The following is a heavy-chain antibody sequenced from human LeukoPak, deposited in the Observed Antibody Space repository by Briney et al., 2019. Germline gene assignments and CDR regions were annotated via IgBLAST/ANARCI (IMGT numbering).Heavy chain of an antibody. Sequence: SETLSLTCTVSGGSISSGGYYWSWIRQHPGKGLEWIGYIYYSGSTYYNPSLKSRVTISVDTSKNQFSLKLSSVIAADTAVYYCARVGLYYYDSSGYLEYNWFDPWGQGTLVTVSS. D-gene: IGHD3-22*01. J-gene: IGHJ5*02. V-gene: IGHV4-31*03. CDR1: GGSISSGGYY. CDR2: IYYSGST. CDR3: ARVGLYYYDSSGYLEYNWFDP.